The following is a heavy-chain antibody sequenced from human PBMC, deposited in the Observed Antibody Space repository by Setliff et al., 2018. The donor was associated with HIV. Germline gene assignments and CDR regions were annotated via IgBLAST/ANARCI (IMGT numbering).Heavy chain of an antibody. CDR2: RYTTGST. D-gene: IGHD3-9*01. V-gene: IGHV4-61*09. J-gene: IGHJ5*01. CDR3: ARGPKPGLLDLTWFDS. CDR1: GGSVSSGSYY. Sequence: SETLSLTCTVPGGSVSSGSYYWSWIRQPAGRGLEWIGHRYTTGSTSYNPSLKSRVTISVDTSKNQFSLKLSSVTAADTAVYYCARGPKPGLLDLTWFDSWGQGTLVTVSS.